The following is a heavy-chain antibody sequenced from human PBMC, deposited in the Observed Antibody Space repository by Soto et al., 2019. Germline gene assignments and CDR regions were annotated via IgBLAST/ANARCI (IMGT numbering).Heavy chain of an antibody. CDR1: GYTFINYG. D-gene: IGHD3-10*01. J-gene: IGHJ3*02. CDR3: ARVNFGNAFEI. V-gene: IGHV1-18*01. Sequence: ASVKVSCKASGYTFINYGIAWVRQAPGQGLAWMGWINPTNGNTNYARDLEGRVTVTADISATTAYMELRSLTSDDTAVYYCARVNFGNAFEIWGQGTKVTVS. CDR2: INPTNGNT.